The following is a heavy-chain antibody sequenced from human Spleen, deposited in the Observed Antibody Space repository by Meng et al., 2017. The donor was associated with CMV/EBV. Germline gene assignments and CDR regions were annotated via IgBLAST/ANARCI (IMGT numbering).Heavy chain of an antibody. CDR1: YS. CDR3: ARDSYPYYYNSGTYRLNNWFDS. CDR2: INPSGGST. V-gene: IGHV1-46*01. D-gene: IGHD3-10*01. J-gene: IGHJ5*01. Sequence: YSVHWVRQAPGQGLEWMGIINPSGGSTTFAQNFKGRVAMTRDTSTRTVYLELSSLRSEDTAVYYCARDSYPYYYNSGTYRLNNWFDSWGQGTLVTVSS.